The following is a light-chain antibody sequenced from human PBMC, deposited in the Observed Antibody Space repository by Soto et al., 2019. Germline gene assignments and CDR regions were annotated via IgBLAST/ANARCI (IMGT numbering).Light chain of an antibody. CDR3: SSYSSWSTYVI. CDR2: DVS. J-gene: IGLJ2*01. CDR1: SNDIGAYNF. Sequence: QSVLTQPASVSGSPGQSITISCTGTSNDIGAYNFVSWYQQHPDKAPKLIIHDVSSRPSGVSSRFSGSKSGITASLTISGLQAGDEAAYYCSSYSSWSTYVIFGGGTKLTVL. V-gene: IGLV2-14*03.